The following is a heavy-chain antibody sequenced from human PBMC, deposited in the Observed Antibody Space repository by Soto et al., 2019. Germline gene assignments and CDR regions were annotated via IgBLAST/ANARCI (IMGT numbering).Heavy chain of an antibody. CDR2: ILPILGIA. CDR1: GGTFSSYT. D-gene: IGHD3-9*01. CDR3: ARDRTYYDILNWDDVDI. J-gene: IGHJ3*02. Sequence: QVQLVQSGAEVKKPGSSVKVSCKASGGTFSSYTISWVRQAPGQGLEWMGRILPILGIANYAQKFQGRVTITADKPTNTAYMELSSLRYEDTAVYYCARDRTYYDILNWDDVDIWGQGTMVTGSS. V-gene: IGHV1-69*08.